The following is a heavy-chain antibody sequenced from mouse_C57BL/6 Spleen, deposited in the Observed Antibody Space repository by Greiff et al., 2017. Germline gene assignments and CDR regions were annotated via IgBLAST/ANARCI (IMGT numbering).Heavy chain of an antibody. J-gene: IGHJ3*01. CDR1: GYAFSSYW. V-gene: IGHV1-80*01. CDR3: ARGDYDVRFAY. D-gene: IGHD2-4*01. CDR2: IYPGDGDT. Sequence: VKLMESGAELVKPGASVKISCKASGYAFSSYWMNWVKQRPGKGLEGIGQIYPGDGDTNYNGKFKGKATLTADKSSSTAYMQLSSLTSEDSAVYFCARGDYDVRFAYWGQGTLVTVSA.